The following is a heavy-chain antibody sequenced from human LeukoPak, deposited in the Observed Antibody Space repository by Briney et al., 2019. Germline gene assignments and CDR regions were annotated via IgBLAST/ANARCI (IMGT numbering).Heavy chain of an antibody. CDR2: ISGSGGST. Sequence: GGSLRLSCAASGFTFSSYAMSWVRQAPGKGLEWVSAISGSGGSTYYADSVKGRLTISRDNSKNTLYLQMNSLRAEDTAVYYCAKDGESGGNYPDYWGQGTLVTVSS. CDR3: AKDGESGGNYPDY. D-gene: IGHD4-11*01. J-gene: IGHJ4*02. V-gene: IGHV3-23*01. CDR1: GFTFSSYA.